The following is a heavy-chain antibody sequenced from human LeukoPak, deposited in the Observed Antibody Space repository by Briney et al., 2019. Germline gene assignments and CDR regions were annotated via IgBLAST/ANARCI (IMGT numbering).Heavy chain of an antibody. CDR2: IKQDGGEK. CDR3: ARVDYGSSWYEGAFDI. CDR1: GFTFCSYW. D-gene: IGHD6-13*01. V-gene: IGHV3-7*01. Sequence: GGTLRLSCAPSGFTFCSYWMSWVREAPGKGVEWVANIKQDGGEKYYVDSVKGRFTISRDNAKNSLYLQMNSLRAEDTAVYYCARVDYGSSWYEGAFDIWGQGTMVTVSS. J-gene: IGHJ3*02.